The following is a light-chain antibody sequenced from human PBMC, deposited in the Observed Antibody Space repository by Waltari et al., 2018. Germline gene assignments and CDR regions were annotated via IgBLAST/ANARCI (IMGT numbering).Light chain of an antibody. CDR1: QSVLYSSNNKNY. Sequence: DIVMTQSPDSLAVSLGERATINCKSSQSVLYSSNNKNYLAWYQQKPGQPPKLLIYWASTRESGVPDRFGGSGSGTDFTLTISSLQAEDVAVYYCQQCYSGPYTFGQGTKLEIK. CDR2: WAS. CDR3: QQCYSGPYT. V-gene: IGKV4-1*01. J-gene: IGKJ2*01.